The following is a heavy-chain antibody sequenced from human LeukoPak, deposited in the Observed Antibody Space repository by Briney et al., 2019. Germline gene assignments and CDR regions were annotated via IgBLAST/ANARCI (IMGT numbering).Heavy chain of an antibody. V-gene: IGHV3-21*01. CDR2: ISSSSSYI. CDR3: ARGSRPYGSGSYWYYFDY. CDR1: GFTFGSYS. D-gene: IGHD3-10*01. Sequence: GGSLRLSCAASGFTFGSYSMNWVRQAPGKGLEWVSSISSSSSYIYYADSVKGRFTISRDNAKNSLYLQMNSLRAEDTAVYYCARGSRPYGSGSYWYYFDYWGQGTLVTVSS. J-gene: IGHJ4*02.